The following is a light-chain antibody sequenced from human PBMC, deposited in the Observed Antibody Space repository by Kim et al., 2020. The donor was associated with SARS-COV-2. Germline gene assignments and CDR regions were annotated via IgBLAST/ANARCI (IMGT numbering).Light chain of an antibody. CDR2: GAS. J-gene: IGKJ4*01. CDR1: QSVSSSY. Sequence: EIVLTQSPGTLSLSPGERATLSCRASQSVSSSYLAWYQQKPGQAPRLLIYGASSRATGIQDRFSGSGSGTDFTLTISRLEPEDFAVYYCQQYGSSPLTFGAGTKVDIK. V-gene: IGKV3-20*01. CDR3: QQYGSSPLT.